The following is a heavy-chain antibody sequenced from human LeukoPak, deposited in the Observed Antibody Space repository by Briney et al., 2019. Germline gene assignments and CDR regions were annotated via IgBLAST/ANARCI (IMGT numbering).Heavy chain of an antibody. CDR1: GFTFSSYA. CDR2: IIGSGGST. J-gene: IGHJ4*02. CDR3: AKDPGYSSGWYTGFGDY. D-gene: IGHD6-19*01. Sequence: PGGSLRLSCAAYGFTFSSYAMSWVSQAPGKGIGWVSVIIGSGGSTYYADSVKGQFTISRDNSKNTLYLQMNSLRAEDTAVYYCAKDPGYSSGWYTGFGDYWGQGTLVTVSS. V-gene: IGHV3-23*01.